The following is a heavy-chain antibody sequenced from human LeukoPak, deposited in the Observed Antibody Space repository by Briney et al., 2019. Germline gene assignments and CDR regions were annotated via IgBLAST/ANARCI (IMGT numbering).Heavy chain of an antibody. CDR1: GFTFDDYA. Sequence: SLRFSCAASGFTFDDYALDRVGQGPGLGLVWVSGISWNSGSIGYADSVKGRFTISRDNAKNSLYLQMNSLRAEDTALYYCAKESRMGAFDIWGQGTMVTVSS. J-gene: IGHJ3*02. CDR3: AKESRMGAFDI. D-gene: IGHD2-8*01. V-gene: IGHV3-9*01. CDR2: ISWNSGSI.